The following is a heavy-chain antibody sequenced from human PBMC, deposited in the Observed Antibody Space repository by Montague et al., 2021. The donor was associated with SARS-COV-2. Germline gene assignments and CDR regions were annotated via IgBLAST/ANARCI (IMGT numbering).Heavy chain of an antibody. D-gene: IGHD4-17*01. J-gene: IGHJ1*01. V-gene: IGHV6-1*01. CDR2: TFYRSQWHT. CDR1: GDSVSSDTAA. CDR3: ARDGDYGGTWYSFLQN. Sequence: CAISGDSVSSDTAAWHWLRQSPSRGLEWLGRTFYRSQWHTDSAASVRSRISFSGDISKNQFSLHLNSVTPEDTAIYYWARDGDYGGTWYSFLQNWGQGTLVFASS.